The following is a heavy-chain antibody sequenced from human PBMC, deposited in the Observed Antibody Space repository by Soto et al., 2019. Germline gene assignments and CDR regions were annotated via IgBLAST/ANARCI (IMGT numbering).Heavy chain of an antibody. CDR1: AGFIRRSNW. CDR3: ACGFGVVRAVVGRMDV. Sequence: PEKLSLTNAGSAGFIRRSNWCGWLRQLPGKALQWIGEIYHSGSTNYNPSLKSRVTISVDKSKNQFSLKLSSVTAADTAVYYCACGFGVVRAVVGRMDVWGQVTSVTVS. D-gene: IGHD3-3*01. J-gene: IGHJ6*02. V-gene: IGHV4-4*03. CDR2: IYHSGST.